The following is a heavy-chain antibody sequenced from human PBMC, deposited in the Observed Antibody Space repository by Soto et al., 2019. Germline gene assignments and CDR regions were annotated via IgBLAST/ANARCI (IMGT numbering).Heavy chain of an antibody. CDR1: GFTFSSYS. D-gene: IGHD3-3*01. CDR3: ARDNDLGRPNRFDP. Sequence: GGSLRVSCATSGFTFSSYSMNWVRQAPGKGLEWVSYISSSSRTIYYADSVKGRFTISRDNDKKSLYLQMNSLRDDDTAVYYCARDNDLGRPNRFDPWGQGTLVTVSS. CDR2: ISSSSRTI. V-gene: IGHV3-48*02. J-gene: IGHJ5*02.